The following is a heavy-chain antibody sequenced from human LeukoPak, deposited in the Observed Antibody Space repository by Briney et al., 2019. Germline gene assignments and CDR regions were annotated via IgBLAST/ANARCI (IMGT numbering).Heavy chain of an antibody. CDR2: IKQDGSDK. J-gene: IGHJ6*02. Sequence: PGGSLRLSCAASGFTFSSYWMTWVRQAPGKGLAWVANIKQDGSDKYYVDSVKGRFTISRDNAKNSLYLQMNSLRAEDTAVYYCANQKDSYNYGMDVWGQGTTVTVSS. CDR1: GFTFSSYW. CDR3: ANQKDSYNYGMDV. V-gene: IGHV3-7*01.